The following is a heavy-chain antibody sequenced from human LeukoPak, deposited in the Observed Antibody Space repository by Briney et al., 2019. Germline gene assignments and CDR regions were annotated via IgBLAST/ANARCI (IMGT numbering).Heavy chain of an antibody. Sequence: SETLSLTCTVPGYSISSGYYWGWIRQPPGKGLECIGSIYHSGSTYYNPSLKSRVTISVDTSKNQFSLKLSPVTAADTAVDYSARDWTDSSGWYQPNWFDPWGQGTRVTVSS. CDR1: GYSISSGYY. J-gene: IGHJ5*02. D-gene: IGHD6-13*01. CDR3: ARDWTDSSGWYQPNWFDP. CDR2: IYHSGST. V-gene: IGHV4-38-2*02.